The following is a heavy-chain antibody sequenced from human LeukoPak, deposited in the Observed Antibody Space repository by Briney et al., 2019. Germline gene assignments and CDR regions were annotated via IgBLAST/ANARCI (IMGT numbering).Heavy chain of an antibody. V-gene: IGHV4-39*01. CDR1: AGSISSSSYY. D-gene: IGHD4-23*01. Sequence: PSETLSLTCTVSAGSISSSSYYWGWIRQPPGKGLEGIGSIYYSGSTYYNLSLKIRVTISVDTSKKQFCRKLSSVTAADTAVYYRARRGNDYFDYWGQGTLVTVSS. CDR3: ARRGNDYFDY. CDR2: IYYSGST. J-gene: IGHJ4*02.